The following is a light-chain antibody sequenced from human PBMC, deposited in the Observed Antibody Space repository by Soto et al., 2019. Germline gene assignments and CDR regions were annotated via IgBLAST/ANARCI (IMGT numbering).Light chain of an antibody. V-gene: IGLV2-14*01. Sequence: QSVLTQPASVSGSPGQSITISCTGTSSDIGNYDFVSWYQQVPGTAPKAMIYEVSSRPSGVYNRFSGSKSGNTASLTISGLQAEDEAYYYCSSYTTSTSFILFGGGTKVTVL. CDR1: SSDIGNYDF. J-gene: IGLJ2*01. CDR3: SSYTTSTSFIL. CDR2: EVS.